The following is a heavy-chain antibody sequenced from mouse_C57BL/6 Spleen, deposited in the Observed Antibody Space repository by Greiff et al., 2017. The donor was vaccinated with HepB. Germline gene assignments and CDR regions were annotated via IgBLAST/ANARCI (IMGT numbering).Heavy chain of an antibody. CDR1: GLTFSSYA. V-gene: IGHV5-4*01. CDR3: ARGGGFAY. Sequence: VQLKESGGGLVKPGGSLKLSCAASGLTFSSYAMSWVRQTPEKRLEWVATISDGGSYTYYPDNVKGRFTISRDNAKNNLYLQMSHLKSEDTAMYYCARGGGFAYWGQGTLVTVSA. J-gene: IGHJ3*01. CDR2: ISDGGSYT.